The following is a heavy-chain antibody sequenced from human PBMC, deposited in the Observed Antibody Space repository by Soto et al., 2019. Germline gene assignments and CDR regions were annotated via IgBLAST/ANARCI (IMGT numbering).Heavy chain of an antibody. CDR1: GFFISSGNY. V-gene: IGHV4-38-2*01. CDR3: ARARWYDAFDV. J-gene: IGHJ3*01. CDR2: IFHGGNT. Sequence: AETLSLTCAVSGFFISSGNYWGWIRKPPGKGLEWIGSIFHGGNTYYNPSLKSRVTISVDMSKNQFSLKLNSVTAADTAVYYCARARWYDAFDVWGQGTVVTVSS. D-gene: IGHD2-15*01.